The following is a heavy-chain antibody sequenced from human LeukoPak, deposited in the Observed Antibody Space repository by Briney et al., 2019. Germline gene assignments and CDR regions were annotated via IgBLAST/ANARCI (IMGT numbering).Heavy chain of an antibody. D-gene: IGHD3-10*01. V-gene: IGHV3-48*03. J-gene: IGHJ5*02. CDR3: VRDRSGFPKWFDP. CDR1: GFTFSNYE. CDR2: VSSTGSTI. Sequence: PGGSLRLSCAASGFTFSNYEMNWVRQAPGKGLEWVSYVSSTGSTIYYADSVKGRFTISRDNAKNSLYLQMSSLRNDDTGLYFCVRDRSGFPKWFDPWGQGTQVTVSS.